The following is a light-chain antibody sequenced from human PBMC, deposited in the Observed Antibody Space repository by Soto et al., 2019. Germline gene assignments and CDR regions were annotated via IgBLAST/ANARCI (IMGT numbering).Light chain of an antibody. CDR3: QQYQTYPWT. J-gene: IGKJ1*01. V-gene: IGKV1-9*01. Sequence: DIQLTQSPSFLSASVGDRVTITCRASQGINTYLAWYQQKPGKAPNLLIYDASTLDSGVPSRFSGSGSGTEFTLTITSLQPDDFATYFCQQYQTYPWTFGQGTKVEIK. CDR2: DAS. CDR1: QGINTY.